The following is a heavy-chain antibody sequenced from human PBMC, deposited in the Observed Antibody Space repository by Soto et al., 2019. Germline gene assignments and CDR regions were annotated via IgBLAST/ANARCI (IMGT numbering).Heavy chain of an antibody. J-gene: IGHJ4*02. V-gene: IGHV4-59*08. CDR3: ANNDYGDYGGIAYFDY. Sequence: TSENLSLTCTVSGGSISSYYWSWMRQPPGKGLEWIGYIYYSGSNNYNPSLKRRVTICVDTSKNQFSLKLSSVTASDTAVYYCANNDYGDYGGIAYFDYWGQGTLVTVSS. CDR2: IYYSGSN. D-gene: IGHD4-17*01. CDR1: GGSISSYY.